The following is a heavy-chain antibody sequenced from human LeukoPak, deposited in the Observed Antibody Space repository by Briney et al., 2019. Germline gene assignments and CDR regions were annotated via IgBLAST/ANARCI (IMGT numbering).Heavy chain of an antibody. V-gene: IGHV3-74*01. CDR2: INSDGSST. Sequence: GGSLRLSCAASGFTFSSYWMHWVRHAPGKGLVWVSRINSDGSSTSYADSVKGRFTISRDNAKNTLYLQMNSLRAEDTAVYYCARGVGYCSSTSCYWWFDPWGQGTLVTVSS. CDR3: ARGVGYCSSTSCYWWFDP. CDR1: GFTFSSYW. D-gene: IGHD2-2*01. J-gene: IGHJ5*02.